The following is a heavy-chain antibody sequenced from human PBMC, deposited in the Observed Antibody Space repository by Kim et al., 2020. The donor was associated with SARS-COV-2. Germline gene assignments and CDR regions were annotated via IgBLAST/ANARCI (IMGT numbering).Heavy chain of an antibody. Sequence: SKKYYLDSVKGQFTISRDNAENSVYLKMDSLRAEDTALYYCARGGWYPDYWGQGILVTVSS. J-gene: IGHJ4*02. D-gene: IGHD2-15*01. V-gene: IGHV3-7*01. CDR3: ARGGWYPDY. CDR2: SKK.